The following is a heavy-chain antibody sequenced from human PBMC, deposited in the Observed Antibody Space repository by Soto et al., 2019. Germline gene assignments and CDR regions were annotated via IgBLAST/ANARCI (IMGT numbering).Heavy chain of an antibody. Sequence: QVQLVESGGGGVHPGRSLRLPCAASGFTFSSFASHWVRQAPGKGREGLAVISSDVVNYYYAESVKGRFTISRDNSKNTLYLQMNSLRNEDTAVYYCARGGAWTPEGLGYWGQGTLVTVSS. CDR1: GFTFSSFA. J-gene: IGHJ4*02. CDR2: ISSDVVNY. V-gene: IGHV3-30-3*01. CDR3: ARGGAWTPEGLGY. D-gene: IGHD2-15*01.